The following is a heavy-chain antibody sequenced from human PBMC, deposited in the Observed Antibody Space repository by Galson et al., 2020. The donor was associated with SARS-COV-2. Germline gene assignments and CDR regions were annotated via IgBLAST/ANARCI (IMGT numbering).Heavy chain of an antibody. J-gene: IGHJ6*02. V-gene: IGHV4-34*01. CDR1: GGSFSGYY. CDR3: AKRNELVLFGQLLLLIYLYGLDG. CDR2: INHSGSS. Sequence: SETLSLTCAVYGGSFSGYYWTWIRQPPGKGLEWIGEINHSGSSNYNPSLKSPVTMSVDTSKNQFSLKLSSVTAADTGVYYCAKRNELVLFGQLLLLIYLYGLDGWGRGTTVTVSS. D-gene: IGHD3-10*02.